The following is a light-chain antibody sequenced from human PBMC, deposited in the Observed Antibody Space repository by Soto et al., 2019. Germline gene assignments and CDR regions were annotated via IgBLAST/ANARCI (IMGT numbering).Light chain of an antibody. V-gene: IGKV1-27*01. Sequence: DIQMTQSPSSLSASVGDRVTITCRASQGISNYLAWYQQIPGKVPKLLISAASTLQSGVPSRFSGSGSGTDFTLTLSSLQPEDVATSYCQKYTNVPAFGGGTKVEIK. CDR2: AAS. CDR1: QGISNY. J-gene: IGKJ4*01. CDR3: QKYTNVPA.